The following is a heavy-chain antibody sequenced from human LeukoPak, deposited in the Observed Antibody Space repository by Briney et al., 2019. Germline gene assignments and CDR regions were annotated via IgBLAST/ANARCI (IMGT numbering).Heavy chain of an antibody. J-gene: IGHJ5*02. Sequence: SETLSLTCTVSGGSISSGGYYWSWIRQHPGKGLEWIGYIYYSGSTYYNPSLKSRVTISVDTSKNQFSLKLSSVTAADTAVCYCARSRIAAAGNWFDPWGQGTLVTVSS. CDR2: IYYSGST. D-gene: IGHD6-13*01. CDR3: ARSRIAAAGNWFDP. V-gene: IGHV4-31*03. CDR1: GGSISSGGYY.